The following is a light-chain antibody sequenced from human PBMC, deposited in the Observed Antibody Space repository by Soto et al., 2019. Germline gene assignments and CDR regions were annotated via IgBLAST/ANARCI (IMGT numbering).Light chain of an antibody. CDR3: SSFAGSNNFPYV. Sequence: QSALTQPPSASGSPGQSVTISCTGTSGDIGGYDYVSWYQQHPGKAPKLMIYEINKRPSGVPDRFSGSKSGNTASLTVSGLQAEDEADYYCSSFAGSNNFPYVFGTGTKLTVL. CDR1: SGDIGGYDY. V-gene: IGLV2-8*01. J-gene: IGLJ1*01. CDR2: EIN.